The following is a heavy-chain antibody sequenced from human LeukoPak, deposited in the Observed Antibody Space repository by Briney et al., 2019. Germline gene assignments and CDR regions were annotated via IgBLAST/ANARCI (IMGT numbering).Heavy chain of an antibody. V-gene: IGHV4-39*07. CDR3: ARYGLLGLSEINGFDI. J-gene: IGHJ3*02. CDR1: GGSISSSSYY. D-gene: IGHD2-2*01. CDR2: IYYSGIT. Sequence: SETLSLTCIVSGGSISSSSYYWAWVRQPPGKGLEWIGSIYYSGITYYNPSLKSRVTMSIDTSNNQFSLMLSSVTAADTAVYYCARYGLLGLSEINGFDIWGQGTMVTVSA.